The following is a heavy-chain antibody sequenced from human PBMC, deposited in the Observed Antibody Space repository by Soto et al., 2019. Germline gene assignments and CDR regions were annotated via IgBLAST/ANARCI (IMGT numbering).Heavy chain of an antibody. CDR2: IYYSGST. Sequence: SETLSLTCTVSGGSISSYYWSWIRQPPGKGLEWIGYIYYSGSTNYNPSLKSRVTISVDTSKNQFSLKLSSVTAADTAVYYCARDVRGYYYYGMDVWGQGTLVTVSS. V-gene: IGHV4-59*01. CDR3: ARDVRGYYYYGMDV. J-gene: IGHJ6*02. CDR1: GGSISSYY.